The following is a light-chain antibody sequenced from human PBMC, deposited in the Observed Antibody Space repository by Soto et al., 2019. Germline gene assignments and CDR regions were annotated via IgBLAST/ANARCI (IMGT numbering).Light chain of an antibody. V-gene: IGKV1-17*01. CDR1: QYXTND. J-gene: IGKJ1*01. CDR2: DPS. Sequence: IQMTQSASGLPAYVGGRVTITCRASQYXTNDLGWYQQKPGKAPKRLXDDPSTFQSGCPSRLSGSGSGTEFTRTISSRQPADSETYYCLQYNINTWTFGQGTKVAIK. CDR3: LQYNINTWT.